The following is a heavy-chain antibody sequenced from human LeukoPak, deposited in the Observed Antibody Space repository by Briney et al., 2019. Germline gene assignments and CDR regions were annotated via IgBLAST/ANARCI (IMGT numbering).Heavy chain of an antibody. V-gene: IGHV4-39*07. J-gene: IGHJ3*02. CDR3: ARDKKGGYYDSSGPPDAFDI. CDR1: GGSISSSSYY. CDR2: IYYSGST. D-gene: IGHD3-22*01. Sequence: SETLSLTCTVSGGSISSSSYYWGWIRQPPGKGLEWIGSIYYSGSTYYNPSLKSRVTISVDTSKNQFSLKLSSVTAADTAVYYCARDKKGGYYDSSGPPDAFDIWGQGTMVTVSS.